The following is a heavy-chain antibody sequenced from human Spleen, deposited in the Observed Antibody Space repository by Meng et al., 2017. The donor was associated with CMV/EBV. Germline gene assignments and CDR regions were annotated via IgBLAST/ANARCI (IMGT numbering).Heavy chain of an antibody. CDR3: GRDALTGDLPRTIFGVFVIRHFDC. J-gene: IGHJ4*02. D-gene: IGHD3-3*01. Sequence: GGSLRLSCEASGFTFSDYAMHWVRQAPGKGLEWVAIISYDGNNKFYAESVKGRFTISRDNSKNALYLEMDILSAEDTAVYYCGRDALTGDLPRTIFGVFVIRHFDCWGQGTLVTVSS. CDR1: GFTFSDYA. V-gene: IGHV3-30-3*01. CDR2: ISYDGNNK.